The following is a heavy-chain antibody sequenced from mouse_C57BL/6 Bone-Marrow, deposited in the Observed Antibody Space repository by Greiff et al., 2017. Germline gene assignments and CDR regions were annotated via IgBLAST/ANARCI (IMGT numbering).Heavy chain of an antibody. V-gene: IGHV14-4*01. D-gene: IGHD1-1*01. CDR2: ADPENGDT. CDR3: TFITTVVAYDFWYFDV. CDR1: GFNIKDDY. J-gene: IGHJ1*03. Sequence: EVQLQQSGAELVRPGASVKLSCTASGFNIKDDYMHWVKQRPEQGLEWIGWADPENGDTEYASKFQGKATITADTSSNTAYLQLSSLTSEDTAVYYCTFITTVVAYDFWYFDVWGTGTTVTVSS.